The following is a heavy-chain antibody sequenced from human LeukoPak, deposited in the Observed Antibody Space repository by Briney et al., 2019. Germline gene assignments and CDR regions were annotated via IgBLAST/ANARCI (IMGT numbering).Heavy chain of an antibody. CDR1: GFTFSSYA. CDR3: AKGTVTATHFDY. Sequence: GRSLRLSCAASGFTFSSYAMHWVRQAPGKGLEWVSAISGSGGSTYYADSVKGRFTISRDNSKNTLYLQMNSLRAEDTAVYYCAKGTVTATHFDYWGQGTLVTVSS. J-gene: IGHJ4*02. D-gene: IGHD5-12*01. V-gene: IGHV3-23*01. CDR2: ISGSGGST.